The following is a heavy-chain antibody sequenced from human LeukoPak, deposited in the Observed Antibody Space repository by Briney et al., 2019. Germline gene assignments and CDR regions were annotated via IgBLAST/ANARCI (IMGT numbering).Heavy chain of an antibody. CDR3: AREDSDYGGNGSFDY. J-gene: IGHJ4*02. Sequence: SETLSLTCTVSGGSISSSSYYWGWIRQPPGKGLEWIGSIYYSGSTYYNPSLKSRVTISIDTSKNQFSLKLSSVTAADTAVYYCAREDSDYGGNGSFDYWGQGTLVTVSS. V-gene: IGHV4-39*02. D-gene: IGHD4-23*01. CDR2: IYYSGST. CDR1: GGSISSSSYY.